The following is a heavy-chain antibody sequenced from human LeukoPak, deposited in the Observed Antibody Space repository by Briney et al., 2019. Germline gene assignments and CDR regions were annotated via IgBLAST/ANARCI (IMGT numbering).Heavy chain of an antibody. D-gene: IGHD5-24*01. CDR3: GRGRDGYNYGVDAFDI. CDR2: ISAYNGNT. J-gene: IGHJ3*02. CDR1: GYTFTTYG. V-gene: IGHV1-18*01. Sequence: ASVKVSCKASGYTFTTYGTSWVRQAPGQGLEWMGWISAYNGNTNYAQKLQGRVTMTTDTSTSTAYMELRSLRSDDTAVYYCGRGRDGYNYGVDAFDIWGQGTMVTVSS.